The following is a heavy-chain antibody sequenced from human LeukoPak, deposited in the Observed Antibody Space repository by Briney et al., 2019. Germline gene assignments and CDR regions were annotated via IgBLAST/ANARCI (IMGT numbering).Heavy chain of an antibody. CDR3: AKLVGATVTSDY. J-gene: IGHJ4*02. CDR1: GFTFSSYV. D-gene: IGHD4-17*01. V-gene: IGHV3-23*01. Sequence: PGGSLRLSCAASGFTFSSYVMTWVRQAPGKGLEWVSAISSIGSNTYYADFVKGRFTISRDNSNNTLYLQMNGLRAEDTAVYYCAKLVGATVTSDYWGQGTLVTVSS. CDR2: ISSIGSNT.